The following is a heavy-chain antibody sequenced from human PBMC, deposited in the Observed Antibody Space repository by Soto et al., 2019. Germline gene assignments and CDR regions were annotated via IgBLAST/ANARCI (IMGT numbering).Heavy chain of an antibody. D-gene: IGHD2-8*01. Sequence: EVQLLESGGAWAQPGGSLTPSCEASGFRFRVYTLTWSRQAPGQVLECISVILSDYNTFYAGSVRGRFTISRDNSKNTIYLEMNSLRAEDTAVYYCARRTNGYFGYWGQGALVTVSS. CDR3: ARRTNGYFGY. V-gene: IGHV3-23*03. J-gene: IGHJ4*02. CDR2: ILSDYNT. CDR1: GFRFRVYT.